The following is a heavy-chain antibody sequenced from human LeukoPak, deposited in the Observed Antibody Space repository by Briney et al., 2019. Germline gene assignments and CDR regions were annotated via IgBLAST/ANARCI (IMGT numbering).Heavy chain of an antibody. CDR2: ISGSGDRT. Sequence: GGTLRLSCAASGFTFSSYGMSWVRQAPGKGLEWVSVISGSGDRTYYADSVKGRFTISRDNSKNTLYLQMNSLRAEDTAVYYCATSKYSGSYWGQGTLVTVSS. V-gene: IGHV3-23*01. D-gene: IGHD1-26*01. CDR3: ATSKYSGSY. J-gene: IGHJ4*02. CDR1: GFTFSSYG.